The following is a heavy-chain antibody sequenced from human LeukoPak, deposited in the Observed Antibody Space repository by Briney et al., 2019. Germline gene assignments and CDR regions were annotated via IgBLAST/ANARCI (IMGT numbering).Heavy chain of an antibody. CDR1: GGSISSGGYY. Sequence: SQTLSLTCTVSGGSISSGGYYWSWIRQHPGRGLEWIGYIYYSGSTYYNPSLKSRVTISVDTSKNQFSLKLSSVTAADTAVYYCARAPIVVVIFDYWGQGTLVTVSS. CDR3: ARAPIVVVIFDY. V-gene: IGHV4-31*03. D-gene: IGHD3-22*01. CDR2: IYYSGST. J-gene: IGHJ4*02.